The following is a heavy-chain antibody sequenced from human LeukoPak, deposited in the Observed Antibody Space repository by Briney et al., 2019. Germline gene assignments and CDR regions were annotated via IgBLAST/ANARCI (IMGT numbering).Heavy chain of an antibody. J-gene: IGHJ4*02. CDR2: IYYSGST. CDR3: ARGVYYDFWSGSPFDY. Sequence: SETLSLTCAVSGYSISSGYYWGWIRQPPGKGLEWIGYIYYSGSTNYNPSLKSRVTISVDTSKNQFSLKLSSVTAADTAVYYCARGVYYDFWSGSPFDYWGQGTLVTVSS. D-gene: IGHD3-3*01. CDR1: GYSISSGYY. V-gene: IGHV4-38-2*01.